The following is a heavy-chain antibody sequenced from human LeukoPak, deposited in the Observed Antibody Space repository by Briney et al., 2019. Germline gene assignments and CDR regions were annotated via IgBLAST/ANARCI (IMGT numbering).Heavy chain of an antibody. D-gene: IGHD3-3*01. CDR3: ARVFWSGYYFDY. J-gene: IGHJ4*02. CDR2: ISSSSSYI. CDR1: GFTFSSYS. Sequence: GGSLRPSCAASGFTFSSYSMNWVRQAPGKGLEWVSSISSSSSYIYYADSVKGRFTISRDNAKNSLYLQMNSLRAEDTAVYYCARVFWSGYYFDYWGQGTLVTVSS. V-gene: IGHV3-21*01.